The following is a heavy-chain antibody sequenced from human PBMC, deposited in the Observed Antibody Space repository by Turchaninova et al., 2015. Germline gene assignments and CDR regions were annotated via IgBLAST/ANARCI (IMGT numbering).Heavy chain of an antibody. CDR2: FDAEKGKI. D-gene: IGHD2-15*01. V-gene: IGHV1-24*01. Sequence: QVQLIQSGAEVKKPGASVKVSCKVSGNSLREVSIHWVRQTPGKRFEWLGGFDAEKGKIVYVRKFQGRFRLTEDTSRDTAYMELGSLRSEDTAVYYCATIWYLXWVLRPWGQGXPV. CDR1: GNSLREVS. J-gene: IGHJ5*02. CDR3: ATIWYLXWVLRP.